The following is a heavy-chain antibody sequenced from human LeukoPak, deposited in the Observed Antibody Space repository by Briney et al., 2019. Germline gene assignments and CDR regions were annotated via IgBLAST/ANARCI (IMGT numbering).Heavy chain of an antibody. J-gene: IGHJ6*03. CDR3: ARGGAYYYYMDV. Sequence: GGSLRLSCAASGFTFSSYEMNWVRQAPGRGLEWVSYISSSGSTIYYADSVKGRFTISRDNAKNSLYLQMNSLRAEDTAVYYCARGGAYYYYMDVWGKGTTVTVSS. CDR1: GFTFSSYE. V-gene: IGHV3-48*03. D-gene: IGHD4/OR15-4a*01. CDR2: ISSSGSTI.